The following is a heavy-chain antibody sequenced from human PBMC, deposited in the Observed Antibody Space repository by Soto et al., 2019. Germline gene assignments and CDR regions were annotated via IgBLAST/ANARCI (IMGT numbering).Heavy chain of an antibody. V-gene: IGHV1-18*01. CDR2: ISTFNGKT. D-gene: IGHD3-9*01. Sequence: QVQLVQSGGEVKKPGASVKVSCKASGYTFTSHGISWVRQAPGQGLEWMGWISTFNGKTDYAQKFQGRVTMTADTRTSTGYMELRSLRSDDTAVYYYARLLTEGVTYREDAFDIWGQGTKVTVSS. J-gene: IGHJ3*02. CDR1: GYTFTSHG. CDR3: ARLLTEGVTYREDAFDI.